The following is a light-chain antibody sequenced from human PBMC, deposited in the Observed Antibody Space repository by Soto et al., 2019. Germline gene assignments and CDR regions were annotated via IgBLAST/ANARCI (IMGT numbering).Light chain of an antibody. CDR2: EVS. CDR1: SSDIGGYNY. CDR3: SSYTSTSSWV. J-gene: IGLJ3*02. V-gene: IGLV2-14*01. Sequence: QLVLTQPASVSGSPGQSITISCTGTSSDIGGYNYVSWYQQHPGKAPKLMIYEVSNRPSGVSNRFSGSRSGNTASLTISGLQAEDEGHYYCSSYTSTSSWVFGGGTKLTVL.